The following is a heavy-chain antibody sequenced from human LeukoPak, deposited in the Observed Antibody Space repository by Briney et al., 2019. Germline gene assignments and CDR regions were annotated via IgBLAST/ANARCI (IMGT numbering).Heavy chain of an antibody. V-gene: IGHV4-39*01. Sequence: SETLSLTCTVSGGSISSSSYYWGWIRQPPGKGLEWIGSIYYSGSTYYNPSLKSRVTISVDTSKNQFSLKLSSVTAADTAVYYCARRGIAAPTLGLGAFDIWGQGTMVTVSS. D-gene: IGHD6-6*01. J-gene: IGHJ3*02. CDR2: IYYSGST. CDR3: ARRGIAAPTLGLGAFDI. CDR1: GGSISSSSYY.